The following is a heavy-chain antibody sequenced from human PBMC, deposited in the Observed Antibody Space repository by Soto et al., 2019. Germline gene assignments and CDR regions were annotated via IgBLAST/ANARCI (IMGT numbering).Heavy chain of an antibody. CDR3: ATSPGIAAAGPRGYYYYGMDV. D-gene: IGHD6-13*01. CDR1: GYSFTSYW. Sequence: GESLKISCKGSGYSFTSYWIGWVRQMPGKGLEWMGIIYPGDSDTRYSPSFQGQVTISADKSISTAYLQWSSLKASDTAMYYCATSPGIAAAGPRGYYYYGMDVWGQGTTVTVSS. J-gene: IGHJ6*02. V-gene: IGHV5-51*01. CDR2: IYPGDSDT.